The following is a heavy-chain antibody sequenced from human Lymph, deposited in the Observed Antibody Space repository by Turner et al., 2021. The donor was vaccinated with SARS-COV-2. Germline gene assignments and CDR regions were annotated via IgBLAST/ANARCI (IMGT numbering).Heavy chain of an antibody. J-gene: IGHJ5*02. Sequence: QVQLVQSGAEVKKPGASVKVSCTASGYTFTSYDINWVRQATGQGLEWRGWMNPNRGYKGYAQKFQGRVTRTRNTSISTAYMELNSLTSDDTAVYYCAKGDGYPPHGLLDPWGQGTLVTVSS. CDR3: AKGDGYPPHGLLDP. D-gene: IGHD6-25*01. CDR1: GYTFTSYD. V-gene: IGHV1-8*01. CDR2: MNPNRGYK.